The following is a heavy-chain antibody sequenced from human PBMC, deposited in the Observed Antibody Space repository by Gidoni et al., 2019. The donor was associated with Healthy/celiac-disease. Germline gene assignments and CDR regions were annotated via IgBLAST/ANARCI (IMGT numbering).Heavy chain of an antibody. Sequence: EVQLVESGGGLVKPGGSLRLSCAASGFTFSNAWMNWVRQAPGKGLEWVGRIKSKTDGGTTDYAAPVKGRFTISRDDSKNTLYLQMNSLKTEDTAVYYCTTFYYYDSSGVVYWGQGTLVTVSS. D-gene: IGHD3-22*01. J-gene: IGHJ4*02. CDR3: TTFYYYDSSGVVY. V-gene: IGHV3-15*07. CDR2: IKSKTDGGTT. CDR1: GFTFSNAW.